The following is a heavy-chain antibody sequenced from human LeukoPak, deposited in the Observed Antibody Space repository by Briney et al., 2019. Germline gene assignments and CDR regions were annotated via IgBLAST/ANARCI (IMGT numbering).Heavy chain of an antibody. J-gene: IGHJ4*02. CDR1: GFTFSNAW. CDR2: IRSKTDGGTV. V-gene: IGHV3-15*01. Sequence: KSGGSLRLSCAASGFTFSNAWMSWVRQAPGKGLEWVGRIRSKTDGGTVEYAAPRNGIFTIKRDYSKSTLYLILNRLIAEDTGVYFCTTEGGLSYYFDYWGQGTLVTVSS. CDR3: TTEGGLSYYFDY.